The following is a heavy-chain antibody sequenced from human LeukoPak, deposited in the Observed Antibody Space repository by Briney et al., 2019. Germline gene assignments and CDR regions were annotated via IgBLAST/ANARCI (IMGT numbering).Heavy chain of an antibody. CDR2: VYSTGGT. CDR3: ARGTGTTFVWFGP. CDR1: GGSMSGYF. J-gene: IGHJ5*02. D-gene: IGHD1-1*01. V-gene: IGHV4-4*07. Sequence: SETLSLTCTVSGGSMSGYFWSWIRQPPGKRLEWIGRVYSTGGTTYNPSLQSRVTLSIDTSKNRFSLRLTSVTAADTAVYYCARGTGTTFVWFGPWGQGTLVTVSS.